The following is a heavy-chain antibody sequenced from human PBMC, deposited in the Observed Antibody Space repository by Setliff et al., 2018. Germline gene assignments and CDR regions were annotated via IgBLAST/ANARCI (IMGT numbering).Heavy chain of an antibody. CDR1: GFSFSTYT. CDR2: ISADGANE. Sequence: SLRLSCVASGFSFSTYTVHWVRQAPGKGLEWISADGANEYYADSVKGRFTISRDKSRNTLYLQMTGLRPEDTAVYYCAKSGGDHCCPLYHHYYMDVWGTGTTVTVSS. J-gene: IGHJ6*03. V-gene: IGHV3-30*07. CDR3: AKSGGDHCCPLYHHYYMDV. D-gene: IGHD2-21*02.